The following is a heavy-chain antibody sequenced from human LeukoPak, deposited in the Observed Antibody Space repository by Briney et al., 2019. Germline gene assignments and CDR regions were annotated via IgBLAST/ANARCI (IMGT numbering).Heavy chain of an antibody. CDR1: GGSISSYY. CDR3: ARGSGSYYSSLMYYFDY. V-gene: IGHV4-59*01. J-gene: IGHJ4*02. Sequence: KASETLSLTCTVSGGSISSYYWSWIRQPPGKGLEWIGYIYYSGSTNYNPSLKSRVTISVDTSKNQFSLKLSSVTAADTAVYYCARGSGSYYSSLMYYFDYWGQGTLVTVSS. CDR2: IYYSGST. D-gene: IGHD3-10*01.